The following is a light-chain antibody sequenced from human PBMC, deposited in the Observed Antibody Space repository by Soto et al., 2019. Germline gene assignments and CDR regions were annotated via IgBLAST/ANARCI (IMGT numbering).Light chain of an antibody. CDR2: EVN. CDR1: ISDVGGYNY. V-gene: IGLV2-8*01. CDR3: FSFTTTSTHV. J-gene: IGLJ1*01. Sequence: QSVLTQPPSASGSPGQSVTISCTGTISDVGGYNYVAWYQQHPGKAPKLMIYEVNKRPSGVPDRFSGSKSGSTASLTVSGLQAEDEAEYFCFSFTTTSTHVFGTGTKVTVL.